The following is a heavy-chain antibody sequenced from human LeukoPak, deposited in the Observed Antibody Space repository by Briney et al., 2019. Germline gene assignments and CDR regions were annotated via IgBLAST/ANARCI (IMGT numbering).Heavy chain of an antibody. Sequence: ASVKVSCKASGYTVTGYYMHWVRQAPGQGLDWMGWINPNSGGTNYAQKFQGRATLTRDTSVSTAYMELSRLRSDDTAVYYCARGGYSGYEPYGLDVWGRGTTVTVSS. J-gene: IGHJ6*02. V-gene: IGHV1-2*02. CDR2: INPNSGGT. D-gene: IGHD5-12*01. CDR1: GYTVTGYY. CDR3: ARGGYSGYEPYGLDV.